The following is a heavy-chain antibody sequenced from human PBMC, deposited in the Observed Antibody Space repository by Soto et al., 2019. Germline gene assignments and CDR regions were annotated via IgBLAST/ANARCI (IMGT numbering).Heavy chain of an antibody. J-gene: IGHJ4*02. CDR3: AGGIWNDNAY. D-gene: IGHD1-1*01. CDR2: INPDGSNT. Sequence: EVQVVESGGGLVQPGGSLRLSCAASGFTFSDNWMHWVRQAPGKGLLWVSRINPDGSNTDYAASVKGRFTISRDNAKNPLQLQMNRLRAEDTAVYYCAGGIWNDNAYWGQGTLVTVSS. V-gene: IGHV3-74*01. CDR1: GFTFSDNW.